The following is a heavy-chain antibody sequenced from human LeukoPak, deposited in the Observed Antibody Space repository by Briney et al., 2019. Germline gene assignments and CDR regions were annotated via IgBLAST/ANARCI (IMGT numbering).Heavy chain of an antibody. CDR1: RGTFSSYA. V-gene: IGHV1-69*05. J-gene: IGHJ1*01. D-gene: IGHD5-12*01. Sequence: ASVKVSCKASRGTFSSYAISWVRQAPGQGLEWMGRIIPIFGTANYAQKFQGRVTITTDESTSTAYMELSSLRSEDTAVYYCATTSGYDSHFQHWGQGTLVTVSS. CDR2: IIPIFGTA. CDR3: ATTSGYDSHFQH.